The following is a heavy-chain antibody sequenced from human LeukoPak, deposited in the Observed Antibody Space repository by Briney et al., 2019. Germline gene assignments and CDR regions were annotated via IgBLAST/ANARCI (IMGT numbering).Heavy chain of an antibody. J-gene: IGHJ4*02. CDR2: MNPNSGNT. CDR3: ARAIRVIAAAGQISYYFDY. CDR1: GYTFTSYD. D-gene: IGHD6-13*01. Sequence: ASVKVSCTASGYTFTSYDINWVRQATGQGLEWMGWMNPNSGNTGYAQKFQGRVTMTRNTSISTAYMELSSLRSEDTAVYYCARAIRVIAAAGQISYYFDYWGQGTLVTVSS. V-gene: IGHV1-8*01.